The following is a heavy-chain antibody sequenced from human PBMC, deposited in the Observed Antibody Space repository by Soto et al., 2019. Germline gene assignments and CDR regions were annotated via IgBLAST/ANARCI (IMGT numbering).Heavy chain of an antibody. J-gene: IGHJ4*02. D-gene: IGHD1-1*01. CDR3: ARGRYGDY. CDR1: GYAFTTYG. V-gene: IGHV1-18*01. CDR2: ISAHNGNT. Sequence: QVHLVQSGAEVKKPGASVKVSCKGSGYAFTTYGITWVRQAPGQGLEWMGWISAHNGNTNYAQKLQGRVTVTRDTSPSTAYMVLRSLRSDVTAVYYCARGRYGDYWGQGALVTVSS.